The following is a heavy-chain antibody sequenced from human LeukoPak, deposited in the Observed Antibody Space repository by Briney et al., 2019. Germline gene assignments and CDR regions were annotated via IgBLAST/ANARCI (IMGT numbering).Heavy chain of an antibody. CDR2: ISSSSSYI. CDR3: ARDLYYDGSGGDL. V-gene: IGHV3-21*06. Sequence: GGSLRLSCAASGFTLRNYSMNWVRQAPGKGLESVSSISSSSSYIYYADSMKGRFTISRDNAKNSLYLQMNSLRAEDTAVYYCARDLYYDGSGGDLWGRGTLVTVSS. D-gene: IGHD3-22*01. J-gene: IGHJ2*01. CDR1: GFTLRNYS.